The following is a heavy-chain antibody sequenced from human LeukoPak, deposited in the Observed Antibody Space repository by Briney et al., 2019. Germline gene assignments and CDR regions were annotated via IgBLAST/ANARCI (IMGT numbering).Heavy chain of an antibody. Sequence: GGSLRLSCAASGFTFSSYAMSWVRRAPGKGLEWVSVISGSGSSYYADSVKGRFTISRDNSKNTLYPEMNSLRGEDTAEYYCAKHDILTGSFYGMDVWGQGTTVTVSS. CDR2: ISGSGSS. D-gene: IGHD3-9*01. CDR3: AKHDILTGSFYGMDV. V-gene: IGHV3-23*01. CDR1: GFTFSSYA. J-gene: IGHJ6*02.